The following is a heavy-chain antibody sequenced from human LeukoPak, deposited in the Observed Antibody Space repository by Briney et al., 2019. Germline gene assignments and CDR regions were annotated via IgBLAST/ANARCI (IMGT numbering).Heavy chain of an antibody. CDR2: ISSSGSTK. CDR1: GFTFSDYY. J-gene: IGHJ3*02. D-gene: IGHD6-19*01. V-gene: IGHV3-11*01. Sequence: PGGSLRLSCAASGFTFSDYYMSWIRQAPGKGLEWVSYISSSGSTKYFADSVKGRFTIFRDNAKISLYLQMNSLTTEDTAVYFCARDRRGAVAGPVDAFDIWGQGTMVTVSS. CDR3: ARDRRGAVAGPVDAFDI.